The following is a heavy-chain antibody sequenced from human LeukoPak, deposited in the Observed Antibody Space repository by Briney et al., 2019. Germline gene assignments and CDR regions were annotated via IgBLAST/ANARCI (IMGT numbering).Heavy chain of an antibody. CDR2: IYPGDSDT. J-gene: IGHJ5*02. Sequence: GESLKISCKGSGHSFTSYWIGWVRQMPGKGLEWMGIIYPGDSDTRYSPSFQGQVTISADKSISTAYLQWSSLKASDTAMYYCARHALAVAGGNWFDPWGQGTLVTVSS. CDR1: GHSFTSYW. D-gene: IGHD6-19*01. CDR3: ARHALAVAGGNWFDP. V-gene: IGHV5-51*01.